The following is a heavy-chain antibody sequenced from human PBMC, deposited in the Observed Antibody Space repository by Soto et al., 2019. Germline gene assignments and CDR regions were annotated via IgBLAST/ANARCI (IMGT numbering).Heavy chain of an antibody. CDR1: GFTFSSYA. J-gene: IGHJ4*02. D-gene: IGHD1-1*01. V-gene: IGHV3-23*01. Sequence: GGSLRLSCAASGFTFSSYAMSWVRQAPGKGLEWVSAINNSGGNTYYADSVKGRFTISRDNSKNTLYLQMNSLRSDDTALYYCAKGAANDPRVYDYWGQGALVTVSS. CDR3: AKGAANDPRVYDY. CDR2: INNSGGNT.